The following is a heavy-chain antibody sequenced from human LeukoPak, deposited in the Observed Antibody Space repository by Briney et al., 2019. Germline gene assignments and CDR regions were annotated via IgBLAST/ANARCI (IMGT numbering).Heavy chain of an antibody. V-gene: IGHV4-59*01. CDR1: GVSITSYY. D-gene: IGHD3-22*01. J-gene: IGHJ2*01. CDR3: ARARVRSYSYDSDGSYTSDWIFDL. CDR2: IYGTGNT. Sequence: RPAETLSLTCIVSGVSITSYYWSWIRQPPGKGLEWIGYIYGTGNTKYNPSLRIRVTVSVASSKDSFSLRLSSVTAADTAVYYCARARVRSYSYDSDGSYTSDWIFDLWGRGTLVTVSS.